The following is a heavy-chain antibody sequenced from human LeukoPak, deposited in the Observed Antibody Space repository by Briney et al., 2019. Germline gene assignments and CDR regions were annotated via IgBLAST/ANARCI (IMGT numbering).Heavy chain of an antibody. D-gene: IGHD2-21*02. CDR3: AKGNMVVTARIDY. V-gene: IGHV3-30*18. CDR2: ISYDGSNK. CDR1: GFTFSSYG. Sequence: PGGSLTLSCAAYGFTFSSYGMHWVRQAPGKGLEWVAVISYDGSNKYYADSVTGRFTISTDNSKNTMYLQMNSLRAEDTAVYYCAKGNMVVTARIDYWGQGTLVTVSS. J-gene: IGHJ4*02.